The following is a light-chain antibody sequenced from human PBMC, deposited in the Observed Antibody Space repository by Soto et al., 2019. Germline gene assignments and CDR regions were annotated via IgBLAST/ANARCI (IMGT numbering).Light chain of an antibody. CDR3: QQRSDWPLT. V-gene: IGKV2-28*01. CDR1: QRLLHSNGNIF. J-gene: IGKJ4*01. CDR2: LGF. Sequence: EIVMTQSPPSLTVTPGEPASISCSSSQRLLHSNGNIFLDWYLQKPGQSPQLLIYLGFNRASGVPDRVSGSAAGTDFTLKISRVEAEDAGVYSCQQRSDWPLTFGGGTKVDIK.